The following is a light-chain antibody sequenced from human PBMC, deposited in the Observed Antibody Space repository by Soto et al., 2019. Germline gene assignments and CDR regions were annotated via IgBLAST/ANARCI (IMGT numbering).Light chain of an antibody. J-gene: IGKJ5*01. CDR3: HSRA. CDR1: QTISRW. Sequence: DIQLTQTPSTLSASVGDEVTITCRASQTISRWLAWYQQKPGRAPKLLIYDASTLESGVPSRFSGSGSETEFTLTTSRLQPDDFATYFCHSRALGQGTRLEIK. CDR2: DAS. V-gene: IGKV1-5*01.